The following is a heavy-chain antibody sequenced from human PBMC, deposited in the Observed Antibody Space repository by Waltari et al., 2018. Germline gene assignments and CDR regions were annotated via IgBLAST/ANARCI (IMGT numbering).Heavy chain of an antibody. CDR3: VAAKEYYYDGSGDDAFET. Sequence: QVQLQESGPGLAKSSETLSLTCEVSGYSMRGGYYSGWIRQPPRKGLEWIASIYQSGSSYYNPSLRSRVTISVDTSRNQFSLEMTSVTATDTATYYCVAAKEYYYDGSGDDAFETWGQGTLVTVSS. CDR2: IYQSGSS. D-gene: IGHD3-22*01. CDR1: GYSMRGGYY. J-gene: IGHJ3*02. V-gene: IGHV4-38-2*01.